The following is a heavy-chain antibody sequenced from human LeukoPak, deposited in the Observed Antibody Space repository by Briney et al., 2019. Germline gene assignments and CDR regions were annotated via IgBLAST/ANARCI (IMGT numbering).Heavy chain of an antibody. D-gene: IGHD2-2*02. CDR2: VKSKTEGGTT. CDR3: AKAPLQGYCSSTSCHID. J-gene: IGHJ4*02. Sequence: PGGSLRLSCAASGFTFSNSWMNWVRQAPGKGLEWVGRVKSKTEGGTTDYAAPAKGRFTISRDNSKNTLYLQMNSLRAEDTAVYYCAKAPLQGYCSSTSCHIDWGQGTLVTVSS. CDR1: GFTFSNSW. V-gene: IGHV3-15*01.